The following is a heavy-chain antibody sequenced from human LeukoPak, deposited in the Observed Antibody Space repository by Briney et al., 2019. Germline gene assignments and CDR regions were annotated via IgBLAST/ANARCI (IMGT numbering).Heavy chain of an antibody. CDR2: IYYSGST. Sequence: PSETLSLTCTVSGGSISSYYWSWIRQPPGKGLEWIGYIYYSGSTNYNPSLKSRVTISVDTSKNQFSLKLTSVTAADTAVYYCARHLRNNWFDPWGQGTLVIVSS. V-gene: IGHV4-59*08. CDR1: GGSISSYY. J-gene: IGHJ5*02. CDR3: ARHLRNNWFDP.